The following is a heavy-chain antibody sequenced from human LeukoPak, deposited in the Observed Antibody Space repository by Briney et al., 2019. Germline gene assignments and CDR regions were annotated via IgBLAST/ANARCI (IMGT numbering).Heavy chain of an antibody. V-gene: IGHV3-33*01. D-gene: IGHD6-19*01. Sequence: PGGSLRLSCAASGFTFSSYGMHWVRQAPGKGLEWVAVIWYDGSNKYYADSVKGRFTISRDNSKNTLYLQMNSLRAEDTAVYYCARDTAYKQWLVPARVVGAADYWGQGTLVTVSS. J-gene: IGHJ4*02. CDR1: GFTFSSYG. CDR2: IWYDGSNK. CDR3: ARDTAYKQWLVPARVVGAADY.